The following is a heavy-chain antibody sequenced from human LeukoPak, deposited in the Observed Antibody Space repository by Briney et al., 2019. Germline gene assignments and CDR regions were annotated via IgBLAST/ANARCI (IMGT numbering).Heavy chain of an antibody. CDR1: GFTLSTYG. Sequence: GGSLRLSCAGSGFTLSTYGMHWVRHAPGKGLEWVAVTSYDGSNKYYADSVKGRFSISRDNSKNTLYLQMNSLRTEDTAVYYCAKDSAGRYCSITSCNFFDYWGQGTLVTVSS. CDR2: TSYDGSNK. J-gene: IGHJ4*02. D-gene: IGHD2-2*01. CDR3: AKDSAGRYCSITSCNFFDY. V-gene: IGHV3-30*18.